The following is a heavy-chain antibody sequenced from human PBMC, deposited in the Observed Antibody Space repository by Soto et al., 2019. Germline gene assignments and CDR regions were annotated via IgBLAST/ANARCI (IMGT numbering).Heavy chain of an antibody. D-gene: IGHD2-2*01. J-gene: IGHJ6*02. Sequence: SVKVSCKASGGTFSSYAISWVRQAPGQGLEWMGGIIPIFGTANYAQKFQGRVTITADESTSTAYMELSSLRSEDTAVYYCARDSGYCSSTSCSSYYYYGMDVWGQGTTVTVSS. CDR1: GGTFSSYA. CDR3: ARDSGYCSSTSCSSYYYYGMDV. V-gene: IGHV1-69*13. CDR2: IIPIFGTA.